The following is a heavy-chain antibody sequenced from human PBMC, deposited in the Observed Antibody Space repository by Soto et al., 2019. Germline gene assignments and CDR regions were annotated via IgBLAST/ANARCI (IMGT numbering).Heavy chain of an antibody. Sequence: ASVXVSCKASGYTFTCYYIHWVRQAPGQGLEGMGGINPENGGTKLAQKFQDRVTMTRDNSKDSLYMQMDTLRPDDTAIYYCARDTVKSLTKYKGFYYYGMDVWGQGTTVTVSS. CDR1: GYTFTCYY. CDR3: ARDTVKSLTKYKGFYYYGMDV. J-gene: IGHJ6*02. V-gene: IGHV1-2*02. CDR2: INPENGGT. D-gene: IGHD1-1*01.